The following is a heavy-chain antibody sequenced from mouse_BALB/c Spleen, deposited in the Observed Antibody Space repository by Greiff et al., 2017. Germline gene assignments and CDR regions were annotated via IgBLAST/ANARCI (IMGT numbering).Heavy chain of an antibody. V-gene: IGHV1S81*02. CDR1: GYTFTSYY. J-gene: IGHJ4*01. CDR3: TRDEGCSYAMDY. Sequence: QVQLQQSGAELVKPGASVKLSCKASGYTFTSYYMYWVQQSPGQGLEWIGEINPSSGGTNFNEKFKSKATLTLDKSSSTAYMQLSSLTSEDSAVYYCTRDEGCSYAMDYWGQGTSVTVSS. CDR2: INPSSGGT.